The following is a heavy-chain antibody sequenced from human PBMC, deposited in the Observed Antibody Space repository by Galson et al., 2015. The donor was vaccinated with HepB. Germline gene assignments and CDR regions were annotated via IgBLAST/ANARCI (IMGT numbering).Heavy chain of an antibody. CDR1: GYTISTYS. V-gene: IGHV7-4-1*02. J-gene: IGHJ1*01. Sequence: SVKVSCKASGYTISTYSMTWVRQSPGQGLEWVGWIHTKTGNPRYAQGFTGRFVLSLDTSVSTAYLEITSLKAEDTAVYYCATIGVVEATGVRYFHHWGQGTLVTVSS. D-gene: IGHD2-15*01. CDR2: IHTKTGNP. CDR3: ATIGVVEATGVRYFHH.